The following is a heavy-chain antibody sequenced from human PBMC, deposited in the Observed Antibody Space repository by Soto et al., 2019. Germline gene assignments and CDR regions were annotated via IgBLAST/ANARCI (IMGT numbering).Heavy chain of an antibody. V-gene: IGHV1-69*01. CDR3: ASSSYDSSGYYLDDY. Sequence: QVQLVQSGAEVKKPGSSVKVSCKASGGTFSSYAISWVRQAPGQGLEWMGGIIPIFGTASYAQKFQGRVTITADESTSTAYMELSSLRSEDTAVYYCASSSYDSSGYYLDDYWGQGTLVTVSS. CDR1: GGTFSSYA. J-gene: IGHJ4*02. CDR2: IIPIFGTA. D-gene: IGHD3-22*01.